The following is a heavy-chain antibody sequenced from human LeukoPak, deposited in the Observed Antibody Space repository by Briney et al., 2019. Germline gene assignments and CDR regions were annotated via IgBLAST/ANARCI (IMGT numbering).Heavy chain of an antibody. Sequence: GRSLRLSCAASGFTFSSYGMHWVRQAPGKGLEWVAVISYDGSNKYYADSVKGRFTISRDNSKSTLYLQMNSLRAEDTAVYYCAKGGPGYGDYDYWGQGTLVTVSS. CDR1: GFTFSSYG. CDR2: ISYDGSNK. J-gene: IGHJ4*02. CDR3: AKGGPGYGDYDY. V-gene: IGHV3-30*18. D-gene: IGHD4-17*01.